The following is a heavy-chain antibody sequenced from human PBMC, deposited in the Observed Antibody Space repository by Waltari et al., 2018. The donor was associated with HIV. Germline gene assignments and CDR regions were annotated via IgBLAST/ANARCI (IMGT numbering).Heavy chain of an antibody. CDR3: ARQVRGHGFLANLYYFDF. V-gene: IGHV4-39*01. D-gene: IGHD3-3*01. Sequence: QLQLQESGPGLVKPSETLSLTCTGSGGPISSSEYYWGWIRQPPGNGLEWIGNMYYGGSTYYNPSLKSRVTISVDTSKNQFSLKLDSVTAADTAVYFCARQVRGHGFLANLYYFDFWGQGALVTVSS. J-gene: IGHJ4*02. CDR2: MYYGGST. CDR1: GGPISSSEYY.